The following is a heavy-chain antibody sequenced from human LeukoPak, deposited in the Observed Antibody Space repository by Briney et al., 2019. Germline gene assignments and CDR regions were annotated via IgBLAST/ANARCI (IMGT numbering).Heavy chain of an antibody. CDR1: GYTFTSYD. CDR3: ARQGAPGYSSGWFLGSYYYYYYYMDV. J-gene: IGHJ6*03. CDR2: MNPNSGNT. D-gene: IGHD6-19*01. Sequence: ASVKVSCKASGYTFTSYDINWVRQATGQGLEWMGWMNPNSGNTGYAQKFQGRVTMTRNTSISTAYMELSSLRSEDTAVYYCARQGAPGYSSGWFLGSYYYYYYYMDVWGKGTTVTVSS. V-gene: IGHV1-8*01.